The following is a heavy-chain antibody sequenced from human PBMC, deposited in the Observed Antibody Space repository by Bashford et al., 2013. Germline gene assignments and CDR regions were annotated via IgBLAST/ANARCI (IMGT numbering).Heavy chain of an antibody. CDR2: IYHSGST. CDR1: GGSFSTYY. V-gene: IGHV4-59*12. D-gene: IGHD2-15*01. Sequence: SETLSLTCTVSGGSFSTYYWNWIRQSPGKGLEWIGYIYHSGSTNYNPSLKSRVTISVDKSKNQFSLKLSSVTAADTAVYYCASGGSCCGMDVWGQGTTVTVSS. J-gene: IGHJ6*02. CDR3: ASGGSCCGMDV.